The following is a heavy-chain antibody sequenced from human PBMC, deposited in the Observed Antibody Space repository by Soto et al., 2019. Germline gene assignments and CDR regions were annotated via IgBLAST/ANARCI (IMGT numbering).Heavy chain of an antibody. J-gene: IGHJ3*02. D-gene: IGHD1-20*01. CDR3: ARDLTGTTFAFDI. Sequence: QVQLVQSGAEVKKPGASVKVSCKASGYTFTSYAMHWVRQAPGQRLEWMGWINAGNGNTKYSQKFQGRVTITRDPSASTAYMELSSLRSEDTAVYYCARDLTGTTFAFDIWGQGTMVTVSS. CDR1: GYTFTSYA. V-gene: IGHV1-3*01. CDR2: INAGNGNT.